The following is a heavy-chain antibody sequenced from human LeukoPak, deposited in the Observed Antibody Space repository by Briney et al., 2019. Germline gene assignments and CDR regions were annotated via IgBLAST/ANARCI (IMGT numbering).Heavy chain of an antibody. Sequence: PAGSLRRSCAASGFTFSSYGMHWVRQAPGKGLEWVAVISYDGSNKYYADSVKGRFTISRDNCKNTLYLQMNSLRAEDTAVYYCAKGLLGYCSGGSCYPHDYWGQGTLVTVSS. J-gene: IGHJ4*02. CDR3: AKGLLGYCSGGSCYPHDY. D-gene: IGHD2-15*01. CDR2: ISYDGSNK. V-gene: IGHV3-30*18. CDR1: GFTFSSYG.